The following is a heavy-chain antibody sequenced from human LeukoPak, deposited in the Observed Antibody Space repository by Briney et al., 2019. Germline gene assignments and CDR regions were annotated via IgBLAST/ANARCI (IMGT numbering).Heavy chain of an antibody. CDR3: LRGLGKAF. CDR2: ISTSGDTT. CDR1: GFTFGSYE. J-gene: IGHJ4*02. V-gene: IGHV3-48*03. Sequence: PGGSLRLSCTGSGFTFGSYEMNWVRQAPGKGLEWVSYISTSGDTTYYADSVKGRFTLSRDNAKNALYLQVSSLSAEDTAVYYCLRGLGKAFWGQGTLVTVSS. D-gene: IGHD7-27*01.